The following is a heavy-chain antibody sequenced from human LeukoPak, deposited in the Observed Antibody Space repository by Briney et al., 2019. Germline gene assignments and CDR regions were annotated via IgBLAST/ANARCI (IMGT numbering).Heavy chain of an antibody. CDR3: ARGVMGPATFDY. CDR2: IYYRGSTNSGST. V-gene: IGHV4-59*08. D-gene: IGHD3-16*01. CDR1: GGSISNFY. J-gene: IGHJ4*02. Sequence: SETLSLTCAVSGGSISNFYWGWIRRPPGKGLECIGYIYYRGSTNSGSTNYKPSLKSRVTISVDTSKNQFSLKLSSVTAADTAVCYCARGVMGPATFDYWGQGTLVTVSS.